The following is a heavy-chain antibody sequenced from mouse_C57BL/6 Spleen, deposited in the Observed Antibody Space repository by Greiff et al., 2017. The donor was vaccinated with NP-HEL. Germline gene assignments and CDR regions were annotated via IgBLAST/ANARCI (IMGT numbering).Heavy chain of an antibody. V-gene: IGHV14-1*01. CDR1: GFNIKDYY. Sequence: VHVKQSGAELVRPGASVKLSCTASGFNIKDYYMHWVKQRPEQGLEWIGRIDPEDGDTEYAPKFQGKATMTADTSSNTAYLQLSSLTSEDTAVYYCTTYINPYYAMDYWGQGTSVTVSS. D-gene: IGHD1-2*01. J-gene: IGHJ4*01. CDR2: IDPEDGDT. CDR3: TTYINPYYAMDY.